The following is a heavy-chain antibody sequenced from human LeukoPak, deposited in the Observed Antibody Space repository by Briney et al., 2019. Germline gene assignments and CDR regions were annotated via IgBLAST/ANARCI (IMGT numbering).Heavy chain of an antibody. CDR1: GFTFSSYG. V-gene: IGHV3-30*19. Sequence: PGGSLRLSCVASGFTFSSYGMHWVRQAPGKGLEWVAVISYDGSNKYYADSVKGRFTISRDNSKDTLFLQMNTLRAEDTAVFYCARGDKQLVFNRNKGGFDPWGQGTLVTVSS. CDR2: ISYDGSNK. J-gene: IGHJ5*02. CDR3: ARGDKQLVFNRNKGGFDP. D-gene: IGHD6-13*01.